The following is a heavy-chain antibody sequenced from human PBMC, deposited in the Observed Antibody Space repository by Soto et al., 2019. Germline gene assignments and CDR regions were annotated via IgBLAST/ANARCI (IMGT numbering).Heavy chain of an antibody. V-gene: IGHV4-34*01. J-gene: IGHJ4*02. D-gene: IGHD5-12*01. Sequence: SETLSLTCAVYGGSFSGYYWSWIRQPPGKGLEWIGEINHSGSTNYNPSLKSRVTISLDTSKNHFSLKLSSVTAADTAVYYCASVNTGYSGYDYFDYWGQGTLVTVSS. CDR3: ASVNTGYSGYDYFDY. CDR2: INHSGST. CDR1: GGSFSGYY.